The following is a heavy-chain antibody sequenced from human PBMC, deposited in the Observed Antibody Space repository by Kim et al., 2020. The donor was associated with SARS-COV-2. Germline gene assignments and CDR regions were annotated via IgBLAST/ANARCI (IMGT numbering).Heavy chain of an antibody. CDR1: GGSISSYY. CDR3: ARVSCAHMITFGGVIAAYNWFDP. J-gene: IGHJ5*02. Sequence: SETLSLTCTVSGGSISSYYWSWIRQPPGKGLEWIGYIYYSGGTNYNPSLKSRVTISVDTSKNQFSLKLSSVTAADTAVYYCARVSCAHMITFGGVIAAYNWFDPWGQGTLVTVSS. V-gene: IGHV4-59*01. D-gene: IGHD3-16*02. CDR2: IYYSGGT.